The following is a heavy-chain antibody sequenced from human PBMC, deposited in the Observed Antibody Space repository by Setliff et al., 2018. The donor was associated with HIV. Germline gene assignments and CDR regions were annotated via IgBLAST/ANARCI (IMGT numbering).Heavy chain of an antibody. Sequence: PSETLSLTCTVSGGSVTSYYWSWIRQPAGKGLEWIGHIYTSGSTTYNPSLTSRVTISVDTSKNQFSLKLSSVTAADTAVYYCVRGRVYYYYYYMDVWGKGTTVTVSS. V-gene: IGHV4-4*07. CDR3: VRGRVYYYYYYMDV. CDR2: IYTSGST. J-gene: IGHJ6*03. CDR1: GGSVTSYY.